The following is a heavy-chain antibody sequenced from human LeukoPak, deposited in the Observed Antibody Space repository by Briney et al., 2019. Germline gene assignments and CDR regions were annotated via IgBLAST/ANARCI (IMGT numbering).Heavy chain of an antibody. CDR2: ISYDGSNK. Sequence: PGGSLRLSCAASGFTFSSYAMHWVRQAPGRGLEWVAVISYDGSNKYYADSLKGRFTISRDTSKNTLYLQMNSLRAEDTAVYYCGRDRGNSPAYYFDYWGQGTLVTVSS. D-gene: IGHD2/OR15-2a*01. J-gene: IGHJ4*02. CDR3: GRDRGNSPAYYFDY. V-gene: IGHV3-30-3*01. CDR1: GFTFSSYA.